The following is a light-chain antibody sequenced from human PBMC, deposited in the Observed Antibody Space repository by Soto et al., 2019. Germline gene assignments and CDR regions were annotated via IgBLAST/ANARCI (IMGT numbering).Light chain of an antibody. Sequence: DIQMTQSPSSLSASVGDRVTITCRASQGISNFLAWDQQKPGKVPKLLISAASTLQSGVPSRFSGSGAGTDFTLTSTSLQPEDVATYYCQKYSSVITFGQGTRLEIK. CDR1: QGISNF. CDR2: AAS. CDR3: QKYSSVIT. V-gene: IGKV1-27*01. J-gene: IGKJ5*01.